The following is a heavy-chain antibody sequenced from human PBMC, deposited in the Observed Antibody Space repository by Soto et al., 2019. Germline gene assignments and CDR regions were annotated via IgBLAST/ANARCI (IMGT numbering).Heavy chain of an antibody. CDR1: GGTFSSYA. CDR3: ARGLYYYDSSGYYFDY. V-gene: IGHV1-69*01. D-gene: IGHD3-22*01. CDR2: IIPIFGTA. Sequence: QVQLVQSGAEVKKPGSSVKVSCKASGGTFSSYAISWVRQAPGQGLEWMGGIIPIFGTANYAQKFQGRVTITADESTSTAYMELSSLRSGDTAVYYCARGLYYYDSSGYYFDYWGQGTLVTVSS. J-gene: IGHJ4*02.